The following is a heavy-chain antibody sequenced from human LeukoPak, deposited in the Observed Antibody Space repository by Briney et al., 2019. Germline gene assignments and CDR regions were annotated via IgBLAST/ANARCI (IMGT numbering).Heavy chain of an antibody. D-gene: IGHD1-1*01. J-gene: IGHJ4*02. V-gene: IGHV3-13*01. Sequence: GGSLRLSCAASGFTFSDYDMHWVRQATGKGLEWVSAISTAGDTYYTASVKGRFTISRENAKTSLYLQMNSLRAGDTAVYYCARVAKERVGGVYYFDYWGQGTLVTVSS. CDR1: GFTFSDYD. CDR2: ISTAGDT. CDR3: ARVAKERVGGVYYFDY.